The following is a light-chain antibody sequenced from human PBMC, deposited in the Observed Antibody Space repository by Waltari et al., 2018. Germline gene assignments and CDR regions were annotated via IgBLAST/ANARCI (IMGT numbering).Light chain of an antibody. CDR2: SNH. CDR3: AAWDDSLNGFYV. CDR1: PPNIGGNT. V-gene: IGLV1-44*01. Sequence: QSVLTQPPSASGTPGQRVTISCSGSPPNIGGNTVTWYQPPPGTAPKLLIHSNHQRPSGVPDRFSGSKSGTSASLAISGLQSEDEADYYCAAWDDSLNGFYVFGTGTKVTVL. J-gene: IGLJ1*01.